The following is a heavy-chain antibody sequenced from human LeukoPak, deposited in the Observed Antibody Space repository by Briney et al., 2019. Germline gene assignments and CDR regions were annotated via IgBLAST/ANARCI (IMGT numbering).Heavy chain of an antibody. D-gene: IGHD1-26*01. V-gene: IGHV3-53*01. CDR1: GFTVSSNY. J-gene: IGHJ4*02. CDR3: ASQWELRY. Sequence: GGSLRLSCAVSGFTVSSNYMNWVRQAPGKGLEWVSVIYSGGTTYYADSVKGRFTISRDNSKNTLYLQMNGLRAEDTAVYYCASQWELRYWGQGTLVTVSS. CDR2: IYSGGTT.